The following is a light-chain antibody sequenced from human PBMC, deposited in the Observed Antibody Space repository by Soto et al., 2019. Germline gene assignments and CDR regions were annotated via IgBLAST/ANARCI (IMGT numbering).Light chain of an antibody. V-gene: IGKV3-20*01. CDR1: QSVGSSY. CDR2: GAY. J-gene: IGKJ1*01. CDR3: HQYGSSPET. Sequence: EIVVTQSPGPLALSPGERATLSCMAIQSVGSSYLAWYQQKPCQAPRLLIYGAYSRATGIPDRFSGTESGTDFTLNVSRLEPEDLAVYYCHQYGSSPETFGQGNNVEIK.